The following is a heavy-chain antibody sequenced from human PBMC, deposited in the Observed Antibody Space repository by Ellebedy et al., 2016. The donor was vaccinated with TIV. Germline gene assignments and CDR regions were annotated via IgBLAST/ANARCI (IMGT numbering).Heavy chain of an antibody. D-gene: IGHD3-3*01. J-gene: IGHJ4*02. V-gene: IGHV5-51*01. CDR3: ARAATYDFWSD. Sequence: GESLKISCKGSGYSFTSYWIGWVRQMPGKGLEWMGIIYIGDSNVRYSPPFQGQVSISADKSISTSYLQWSSLKASDTAMYYCARAATYDFWSDWGQGTLVTVSS. CDR2: IYIGDSNV. CDR1: GYSFTSYW.